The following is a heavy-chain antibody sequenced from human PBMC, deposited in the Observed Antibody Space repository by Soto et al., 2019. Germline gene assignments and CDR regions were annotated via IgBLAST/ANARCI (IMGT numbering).Heavy chain of an antibody. V-gene: IGHV4-38-2*02. Sequence: SETLSLTCSVSSFSINSRHYWGWIRQPPGKGLEWIASIYNTVSTHYNPSLKSRATISLDTSQNQFSLRLNSVTAADTAIYYCARNASGRYFDYWGPGRLVTVS. D-gene: IGHD6-19*01. CDR3: ARNASGRYFDY. J-gene: IGHJ4*02. CDR1: SFSINSRHY. CDR2: IYNTVST.